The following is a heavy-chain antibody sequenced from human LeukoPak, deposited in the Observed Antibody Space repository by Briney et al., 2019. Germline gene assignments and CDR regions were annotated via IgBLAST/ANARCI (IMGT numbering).Heavy chain of an antibody. D-gene: IGHD2-15*01. V-gene: IGHV2-26*01. CDR3: ARSGGYCSGGTCFPFDY. CDR2: IFSNDEK. CDR1: GFSLSNARMG. Sequence: SGPVLVKPTETLTLTCTVSGFSLSNARMGVSWIRQPPGKALEWLSNIFSNDEKLYSTSLKSRLTISTDTSKSQVVLTMTNMAPVDTATYYCARSGGYCSGGTCFPFDYWGQGTLVTVSS. J-gene: IGHJ4*02.